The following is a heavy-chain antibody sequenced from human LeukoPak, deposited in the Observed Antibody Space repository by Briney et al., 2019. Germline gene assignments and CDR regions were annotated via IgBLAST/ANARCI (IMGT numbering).Heavy chain of an antibody. V-gene: IGHV5-51*01. D-gene: IGHD3-22*01. CDR3: ARHGDSSGYPYYGMDV. Sequence: GESLKISCKGSGYSFTSYWIGWVRQMPGKGLEWMGIIYPGDSDTRYSPSFQGQVTISADKSISTAYLQWSSLKASDTAMYYRARHGDSSGYPYYGMDVWGQGTTVTVSS. CDR1: GYSFTSYW. CDR2: IYPGDSDT. J-gene: IGHJ6*02.